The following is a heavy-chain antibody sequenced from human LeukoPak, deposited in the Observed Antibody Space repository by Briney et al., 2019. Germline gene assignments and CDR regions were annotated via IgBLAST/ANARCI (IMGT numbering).Heavy chain of an antibody. CDR1: GFTFSSYG. CDR2: IWYDGSNK. Sequence: GGSLRLSCAASGFTFSSYGMHWVRQAPGKGLEWVAVIWYDGSNKYYADSVKGRFTISRDNSKNTLYLQMNSLRAEDTAVYYCASEGVGATTFLDYWGQGTLVTVSS. J-gene: IGHJ4*02. D-gene: IGHD1-26*01. V-gene: IGHV3-33*01. CDR3: ASEGVGATTFLDY.